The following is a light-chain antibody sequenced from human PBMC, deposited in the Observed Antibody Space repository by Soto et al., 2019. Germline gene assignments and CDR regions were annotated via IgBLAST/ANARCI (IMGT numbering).Light chain of an antibody. CDR2: TNT. CDR3: QSYDISLSAWV. J-gene: IGLJ2*01. CDR1: SSNIGADYH. V-gene: IGLV1-40*01. Sequence: QSVLTQPPSVSGAPGQRVTISCTGRSSNIGADYHVHWYQQLPGTAPKLLIYTNTNRPSGVPDRFSASKSGTSASLAITGLQAEDEAAYYCQSYDISLSAWVFGGGTKLTVL.